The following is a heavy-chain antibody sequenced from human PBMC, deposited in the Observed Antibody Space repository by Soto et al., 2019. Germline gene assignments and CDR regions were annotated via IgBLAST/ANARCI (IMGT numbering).Heavy chain of an antibody. V-gene: IGHV3-33*01. Sequence: PGGSLRLSCAASGFTFSSYGMHWVRQAPGKGLEWVAVIWYDGSNKYYADSVKGRFTISRDNSKNTLYLQMNSLRAEDTAVYYCARDKPSPYYYGSGSYRKRGYGMDVWGQGTTVTVSS. D-gene: IGHD3-10*01. CDR2: IWYDGSNK. J-gene: IGHJ6*02. CDR3: ARDKPSPYYYGSGSYRKRGYGMDV. CDR1: GFTFSSYG.